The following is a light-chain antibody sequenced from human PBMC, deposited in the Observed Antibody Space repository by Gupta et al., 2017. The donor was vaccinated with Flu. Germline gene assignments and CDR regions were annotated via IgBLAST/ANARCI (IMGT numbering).Light chain of an antibody. V-gene: IGKV1D-12*01. CDR3: QQRNSFPFT. Sequence: DIQMTQSPSSVSASVGDRVTITCRASQDIASSLAWYQQKPGKAPKLLISAASNLQNGVPATFSGGGSGTDFTLTITSLQPEDFATYYCQQRNSFPFTFGRGTKVEIK. J-gene: IGKJ4*01. CDR1: QDIASS. CDR2: AAS.